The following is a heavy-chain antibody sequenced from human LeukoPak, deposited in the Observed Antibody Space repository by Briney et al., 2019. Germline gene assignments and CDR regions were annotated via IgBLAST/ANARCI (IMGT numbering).Heavy chain of an antibody. J-gene: IGHJ6*03. CDR2: VYYRGAT. CDR1: GGSISSGSYY. CDR3: ATGPSIYHYYYYMDV. D-gene: IGHD2/OR15-2a*01. V-gene: IGHV4-39*01. Sequence: PSETLSLTCTVSGGSISSGSYYYGWIRQPPGKGLEWVGSVYYRGATYYSPSLESRVTISVDTSKSQFSLKQSSVTAADTAVYYCATGPSIYHYYYYMDVWGNGTTVTVSS.